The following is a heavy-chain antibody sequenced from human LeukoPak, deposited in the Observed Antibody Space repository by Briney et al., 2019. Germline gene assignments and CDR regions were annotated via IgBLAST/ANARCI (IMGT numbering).Heavy chain of an antibody. Sequence: PWGSLCLSCAVSGVSISRYSKSWGRRPPRKGVEWVSSISGSGGRTYHADSVKGRFTISRDKSKNALYLQMNSLRPEDTAVYYCAGHLGAWHYFDYWGQGTLVTVSS. D-gene: IGHD1-26*01. V-gene: IGHV3-23*01. J-gene: IGHJ4*02. CDR2: ISGSGGRT. CDR1: GVSISRYS. CDR3: AGHLGAWHYFDY.